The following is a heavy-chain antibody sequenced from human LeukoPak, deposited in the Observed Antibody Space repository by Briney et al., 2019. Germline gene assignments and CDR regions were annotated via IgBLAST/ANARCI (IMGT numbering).Heavy chain of an antibody. Sequence: GASVKVSCKASGYTFTGYYMHWVRQAPGRGLEWMGWINPNSGGTNCAQKFQGRVTMTRDTSISTAYMELSRLRSDDTAVYYCARDRVNYANQSNWFDPWGQGTLVTVSS. D-gene: IGHD1-7*01. CDR3: ARDRVNYANQSNWFDP. V-gene: IGHV1-2*02. J-gene: IGHJ5*02. CDR1: GYTFTGYY. CDR2: INPNSGGT.